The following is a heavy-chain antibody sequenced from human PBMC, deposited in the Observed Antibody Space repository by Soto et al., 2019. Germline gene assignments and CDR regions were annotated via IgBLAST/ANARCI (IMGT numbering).Heavy chain of an antibody. CDR2: IYSGGST. D-gene: IGHD3-22*01. CDR3: ARDWVNYDSSGPDAFDI. Sequence: HPGGSLSLSCAASGFTFSSNYMSWVRQAPGKGLEWVSVIYSGGSTYYADSVKGRFTISRDNSKNTLYLQMNSLRAEDTAVYYCARDWVNYDSSGPDAFDIWGQGTMVTVSS. V-gene: IGHV3-53*01. J-gene: IGHJ3*02. CDR1: GFTFSSNY.